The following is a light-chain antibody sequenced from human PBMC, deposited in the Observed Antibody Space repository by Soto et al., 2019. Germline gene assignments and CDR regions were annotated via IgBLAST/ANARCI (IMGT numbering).Light chain of an antibody. Sequence: HSSLTQPASVSGSPGQSITISCTGTSSDVGAYNFVSWHQQHPGKAPKLMIYNVYDRPSGISYRFSGSKSGNTASLTISGLQGEDEADYYCGSYTSASTLVFGTGTKVTVL. CDR1: SSDVGAYNF. CDR3: GSYTSASTLV. J-gene: IGLJ1*01. V-gene: IGLV2-14*03. CDR2: NVY.